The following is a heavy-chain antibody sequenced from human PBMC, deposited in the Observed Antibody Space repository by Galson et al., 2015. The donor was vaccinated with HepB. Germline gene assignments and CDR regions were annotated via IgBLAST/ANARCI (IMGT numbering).Heavy chain of an antibody. Sequence: SLRLSCAASGFTFSSYSMNWVRQAPGKGLEWVSYISSSSSTIYYADSVKGRFTISRDNAKNSLYLQMNSLRAEDTAVYYCARNGGVVKFYGMDVWGQGTTVPASS. CDR1: GFTFSSYS. D-gene: IGHD2-2*01. V-gene: IGHV3-48*01. J-gene: IGHJ6*02. CDR3: ARNGGVVKFYGMDV. CDR2: ISSSSSTI.